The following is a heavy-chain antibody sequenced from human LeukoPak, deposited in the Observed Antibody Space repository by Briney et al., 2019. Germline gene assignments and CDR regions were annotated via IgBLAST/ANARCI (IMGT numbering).Heavy chain of an antibody. D-gene: IGHD4/OR15-4a*01. CDR2: INHSGST. J-gene: IGHJ4*02. Sequence: PSETLSLTCAVYGGSFSGYYWSWIRQPPGKGLEWTGEINHSGSTNYNPSLKSRVTISVDTSKNQFSLKLSSVTAADTAVYFCAREGRMSMGIEYWGQGTLVTVSS. V-gene: IGHV4-34*01. CDR1: GGSFSGYY. CDR3: AREGRMSMGIEY.